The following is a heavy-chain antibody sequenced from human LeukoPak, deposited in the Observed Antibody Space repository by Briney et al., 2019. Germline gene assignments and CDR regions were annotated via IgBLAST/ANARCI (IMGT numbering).Heavy chain of an antibody. CDR3: ARRLGLYSSSWFPSENWFDP. CDR2: IYYSRGT. D-gene: IGHD6-13*01. CDR1: GGSISSSSYY. Sequence: SETLSLTCTVSGGSISSSSYYWGWIRQPPGKGLEWIGSIYYSRGTYYNPSLKSRVTISVDTSKTQFSLNLSSVTAADTAVYYCARRLGLYSSSWFPSENWFDPWGQGTLVTVSS. J-gene: IGHJ5*02. V-gene: IGHV4-39*07.